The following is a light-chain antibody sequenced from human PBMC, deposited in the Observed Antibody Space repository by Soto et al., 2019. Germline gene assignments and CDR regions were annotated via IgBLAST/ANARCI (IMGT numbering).Light chain of an antibody. CDR3: CSYVGATTYV. CDR2: EGI. V-gene: IGLV2-23*01. J-gene: IGLJ1*01. CDR1: SSTVGGFNV. Sequence: LTQPASVSGSPGQSITISCTGTSSTVGGFNVVSWYQQHPGKAPKVIIYEGIKRPSGISNRFSGSNSGSTASLTISGLQAEDEADYYCCSYVGATTYVFGTGTKVTVL.